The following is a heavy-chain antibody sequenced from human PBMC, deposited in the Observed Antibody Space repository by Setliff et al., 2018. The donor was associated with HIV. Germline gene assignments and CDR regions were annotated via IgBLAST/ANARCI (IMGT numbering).Heavy chain of an antibody. CDR1: GFTFSDYY. CDR3: ARVFSSSWYGIDY. CDR2: ISSSGGTI. J-gene: IGHJ4*02. Sequence: LRLSCAASGFTFSDYYMTWMRQAPGKGLEWVSYISSSGGTISYADSVKGRFTISRDGSKNTLYLQMNSLRTEDTALYYCARVFSSSWYGIDYWGQGTLVTVSS. V-gene: IGHV3-11*04. D-gene: IGHD6-13*01.